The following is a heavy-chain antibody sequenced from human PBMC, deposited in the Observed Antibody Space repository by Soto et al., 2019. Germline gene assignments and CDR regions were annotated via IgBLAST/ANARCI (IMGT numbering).Heavy chain of an antibody. CDR1: GGSISSYY. D-gene: IGHD3-10*01. J-gene: IGHJ4*02. CDR3: ARYRLYYDSGSFPYYFDH. Sequence: TLSLTCTVSGGSISSYYWSWIRQPPGKGLEWIGYIFYSGSTNYNPSLRTRVTISRDTSKNQFSLKLTSVTAADTAVYFCARYRLYYDSGSFPYYFDHWGQGTLVTVSS. CDR2: IFYSGST. V-gene: IGHV4-59*08.